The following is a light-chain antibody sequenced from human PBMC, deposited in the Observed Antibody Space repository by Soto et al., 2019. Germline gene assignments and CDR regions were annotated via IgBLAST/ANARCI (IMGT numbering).Light chain of an antibody. CDR1: QVISNW. CDR2: AAS. V-gene: IGKV1-12*01. Sequence: IQMTQSPSSVSASLGAIVTTAGEASQVISNWLAWYQQKPGKAPKLLIYAASTLQSGVPSRFSGSGSGTDFTLTISSLQPEDFATYHCQQSYITPVTFGQGTRLEIK. J-gene: IGKJ5*01. CDR3: QQSYITPVT.